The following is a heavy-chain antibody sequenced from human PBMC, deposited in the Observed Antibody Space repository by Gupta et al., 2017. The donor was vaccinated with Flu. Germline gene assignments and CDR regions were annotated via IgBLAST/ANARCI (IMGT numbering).Heavy chain of an antibody. D-gene: IGHD5-12*01. CDR2: AYHSGSV. V-gene: IGHV4-59*01. J-gene: IGHJ5*02. Sequence: QVQLQESGPGLVRPAETLSLSCSVSGASLTSAYWTWIRLAPGKGPEWIGYAYHSGSVGYNPSLRSRVAISIDTSKNQFSLKMDFVTATDTAMYYCARQYSINWFDPWGQGILVTVSS. CDR1: GASLTSAY. CDR3: ARQYSINWFDP.